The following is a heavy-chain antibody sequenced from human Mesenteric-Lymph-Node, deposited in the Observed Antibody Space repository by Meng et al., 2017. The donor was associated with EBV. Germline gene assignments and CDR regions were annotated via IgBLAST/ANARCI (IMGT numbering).Heavy chain of an antibody. CDR3: AKLAFGRTDTYFDY. CDR2: ISNDGNNE. Sequence: QLQLVESGXGGVQLGRSXRLSCVASGFTFSNYGMHWVRQAPGKGLEWVALISNDGNNEYYVDSVKGRFTISRDNSRNTLYLQGNSLRAEDTAVYYCAKLAFGRTDTYFDYWGQGTMVTVSS. J-gene: IGHJ4*02. V-gene: IGHV3-30*18. CDR1: GFTFSNYG. D-gene: IGHD3-10*01.